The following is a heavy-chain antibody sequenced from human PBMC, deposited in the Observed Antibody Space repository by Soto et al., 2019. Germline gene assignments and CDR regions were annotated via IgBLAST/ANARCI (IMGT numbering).Heavy chain of an antibody. CDR2: INAGNGNT. J-gene: IGHJ4*02. D-gene: IGHD3-3*01. CDR3: ARVGVGITIFGVVTNNYFVY. V-gene: IGHV1-3*01. Sequence: QVQLVQSGAEVKKPGASVKVSCKASGYTFTSYAMHWVRQAPGQRLEWMGWINAGNGNTKYSQKFQGRVTITRDTSASTAYMELSSLRSEDTAVYYCARVGVGITIFGVVTNNYFVYWGQGTLVTVSS. CDR1: GYTFTSYA.